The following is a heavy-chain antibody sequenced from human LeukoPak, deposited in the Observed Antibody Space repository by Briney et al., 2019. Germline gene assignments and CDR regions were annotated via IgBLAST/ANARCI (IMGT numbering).Heavy chain of an antibody. Sequence: GGSLRLSCATSGFTYSTYAMSWARQAPGKGPEWVSSISGSGESSDYADSAKGRFTISRDNSNNMLYLHMNSLRAEDTAVYYCAKPRSGRGFYYYMDVWGKGTMVAVSS. CDR3: AKPRSGRGFYYYMDV. CDR1: GFTYSTYA. V-gene: IGHV3-23*01. J-gene: IGHJ6*03. D-gene: IGHD1-26*01. CDR2: ISGSGESS.